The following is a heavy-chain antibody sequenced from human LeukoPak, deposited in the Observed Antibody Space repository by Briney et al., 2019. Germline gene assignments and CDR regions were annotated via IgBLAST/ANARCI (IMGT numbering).Heavy chain of an antibody. J-gene: IGHJ5*02. CDR1: GGSISSYY. Sequence: SETLSLTCTVSGGSISSYYWSWIRQPPGKGLEWMGYIYYRGSTNYNPSLKSRVTISVDTSKNQFSLKLSSVTAADTAVYYCARAPPRPYYYDSDWFDPWGQGTLVTVSS. CDR3: ARAPPRPYYYDSDWFDP. CDR2: IYYRGST. V-gene: IGHV4-59*01. D-gene: IGHD3-22*01.